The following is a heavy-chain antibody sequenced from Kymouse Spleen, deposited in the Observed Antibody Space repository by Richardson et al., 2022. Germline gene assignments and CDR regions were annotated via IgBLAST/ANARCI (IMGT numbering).Heavy chain of an antibody. D-gene: IGHD5-12*01. J-gene: IGHJ4*02. Sequence: QVQLQESGPGLVKPSETLSLTCTVSGGSISSYYWSWIRQPPGKGLEWIGYIYYSGSTNYNPSLKSRVTISVDTSKNQFSLKLSSVTAADTAVYYCARRGVATIYDYWGQGTLVTVSS. CDR3: ARRGVATIYDY. CDR1: GGSISSYY. CDR2: IYYSGST. V-gene: IGHV4-59*01.